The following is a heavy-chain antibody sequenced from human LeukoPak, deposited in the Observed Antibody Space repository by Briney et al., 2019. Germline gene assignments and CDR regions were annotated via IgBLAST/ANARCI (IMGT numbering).Heavy chain of an antibody. V-gene: IGHV3-23*01. J-gene: IGHJ5*02. CDR3: AKAGYRNWFDP. Sequence: EGSLRLSCAASGFTFSSSAMSWVRQAPGKGLEWVSNISGSGSGGSTYYADSVKGRFTISRDNSKNTLYLQMNSLRAEDTAVYYCAKAGYRNWFDPWGQRTLVTVSS. CDR2: ISGSGSGGST. CDR1: GFTFSSSA. D-gene: IGHD5-18*01.